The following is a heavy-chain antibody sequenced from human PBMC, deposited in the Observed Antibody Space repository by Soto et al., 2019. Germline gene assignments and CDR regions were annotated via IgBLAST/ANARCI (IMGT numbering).Heavy chain of an antibody. J-gene: IGHJ4*02. D-gene: IGHD2-8*01. CDR3: AREDLCTTGTCLLLRRKTNYFDY. CDR2: ISHNSDSF. CDR1: GFSFGDYY. V-gene: IGHV3-11*01. Sequence: QVQLVESGGGLVKPGESLRVSCTASGFSFGDYYMSWIRQAPGKGLEWISYISHNSDSFYYADSVKGRFTVSRDNSKNSLFLQMDNLRAEDTAVYYCAREDLCTTGTCLLLRRKTNYFDYWGPGNQVTVSS.